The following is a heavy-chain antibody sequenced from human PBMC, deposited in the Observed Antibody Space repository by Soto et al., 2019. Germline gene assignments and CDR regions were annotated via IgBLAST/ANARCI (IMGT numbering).Heavy chain of an antibody. CDR3: ARVRGRAAAGMVDY. Sequence: GESLKISCKGSGYSFTSYWIGWVRQMPGKGLEWMGIIYHGDSDTRYSPSFRGQVTISADKAISTAYLQWSGLKASDSAMYYCARVRGRAAAGMVDYWGQGALVTVSS. J-gene: IGHJ4*02. V-gene: IGHV5-51*01. CDR1: GYSFTSYW. CDR2: IYHGDSDT. D-gene: IGHD6-13*01.